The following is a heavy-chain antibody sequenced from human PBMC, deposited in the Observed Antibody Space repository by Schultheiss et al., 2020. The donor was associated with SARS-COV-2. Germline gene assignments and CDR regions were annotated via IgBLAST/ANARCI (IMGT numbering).Heavy chain of an antibody. Sequence: SETLSLTCTVSGGSISSSSYYWTWIRQPPGKGLEWIGSAHHTGRTYYNPSLQGRVTISVDTSTTQFSLKLSSVTAADTAVYYCASGGSGSSWPGSGFEFSDYWGQGTLVTVSS. CDR1: GGSISSSSYY. CDR3: ASGGSGSSWPGSGFEFSDY. V-gene: IGHV4-39*07. CDR2: AHHTGRT. D-gene: IGHD6-13*01. J-gene: IGHJ4*02.